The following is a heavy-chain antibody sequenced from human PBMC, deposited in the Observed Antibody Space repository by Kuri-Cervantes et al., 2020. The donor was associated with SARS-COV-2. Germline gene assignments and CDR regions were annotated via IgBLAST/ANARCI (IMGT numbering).Heavy chain of an antibody. CDR3: SSIAARNSFDY. CDR1: GVTFSSYC. J-gene: IGHJ4*02. Sequence: GVFLRRYCAATGVTFSSYCMHRVRQAPGKGLEWMAVIPYDGSNKYYADSVKGRLTISRDNSKNTLYLQMNSLRTEDTAVSYCSSIAARNSFDYWGQGTLVTVSS. CDR2: IPYDGSNK. V-gene: IGHV3-30*04. D-gene: IGHD6-6*01.